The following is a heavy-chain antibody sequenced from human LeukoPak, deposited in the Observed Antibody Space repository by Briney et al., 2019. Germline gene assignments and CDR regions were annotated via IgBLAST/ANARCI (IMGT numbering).Heavy chain of an antibody. CDR1: GYTFTGYY. CDR3: ARDNGYSYGYSGYYFDY. V-gene: IGHV1-2*02. D-gene: IGHD5-18*01. CDR2: INPNSGGT. Sequence: ASVKVSCKASGYTFTGYYMHWVRQAPGQGLEWMGWINPNSGGTNYAQKFQGRVTMTRDTSISTAYMELSSLRSEDTAVYYCARDNGYSYGYSGYYFDYWGQGTLVTVSS. J-gene: IGHJ4*02.